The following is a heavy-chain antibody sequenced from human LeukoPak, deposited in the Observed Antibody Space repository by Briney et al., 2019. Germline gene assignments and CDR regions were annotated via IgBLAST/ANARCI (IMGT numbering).Heavy chain of an antibody. J-gene: IGHJ4*02. CDR2: IYTSGST. Sequence: PSETLSLTCTVSGGSISSYYWSWIRQPAGKGLEWIGRIYTSGSTNYNPSLKSRVTISVDTSKNQFSLKLSSVTAADTAVYYCARDSCSSTSCLPWSDWGQGTLVTVSS. D-gene: IGHD2-2*01. V-gene: IGHV4-4*07. CDR1: GGSISSYY. CDR3: ARDSCSSTSCLPWSD.